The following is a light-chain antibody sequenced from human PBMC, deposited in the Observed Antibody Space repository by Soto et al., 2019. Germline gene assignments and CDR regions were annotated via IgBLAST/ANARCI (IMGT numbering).Light chain of an antibody. CDR3: QQYGSSPTWT. Sequence: ESVLTQSPGTLSLSPGERATLSCRASQSVSSNYLAWYQQKPGQAPRLLIYGASTRATGIPDRFSGSGSGTDFTLTISRLEFEDSAVYYCQQYGSSPTWTFGQGTKVDI. V-gene: IGKV3-20*01. CDR1: QSVSSNY. CDR2: GAS. J-gene: IGKJ1*01.